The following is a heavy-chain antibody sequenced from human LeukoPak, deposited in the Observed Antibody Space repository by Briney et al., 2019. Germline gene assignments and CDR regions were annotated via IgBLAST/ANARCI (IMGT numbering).Heavy chain of an antibody. V-gene: IGHV1-46*01. D-gene: IGHD6-13*01. Sequence: ASVKVSCKASGYTFTSYGLSWVRQAPGQGLEWMGIINPSGGSTSYAQKFQGRVTMTRDTSTSTVYMELSSLRSEDTAVYYCARAGTGSSWEAQFDYWGQGTLVTVSS. CDR2: INPSGGST. J-gene: IGHJ4*02. CDR3: ARAGTGSSWEAQFDY. CDR1: GYTFTSYG.